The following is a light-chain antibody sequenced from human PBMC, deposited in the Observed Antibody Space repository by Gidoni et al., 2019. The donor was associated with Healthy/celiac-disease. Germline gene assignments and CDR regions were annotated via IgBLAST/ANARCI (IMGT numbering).Light chain of an antibody. CDR1: QGISRY. CDR3: QQYYSYPRT. V-gene: IGKV1-8*01. Sequence: AIRMTQSPSSFSASTGDRVTITCRASQGISRYLAWYQQKPGKAPKLLIYAASTLQSGVPSRFSGSGSGTHFTLTISCLQSEDFATYYCQQYYSYPRTFGQXTKVEIK. J-gene: IGKJ1*01. CDR2: AAS.